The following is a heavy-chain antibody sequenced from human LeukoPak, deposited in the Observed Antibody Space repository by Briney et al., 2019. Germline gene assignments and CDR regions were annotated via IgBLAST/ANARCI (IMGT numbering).Heavy chain of an antibody. CDR1: GDSVSSNSVA. J-gene: IGHJ4*02. V-gene: IGHV6-1*01. Sequence: SQTLSLTCAISGDSVSSNSVAWNWITQSPSRGLEWLGRTYYRSKRYNDYTVSVKSRMTINPDTSKNQFSRQLDSVTPEDTAVYYCARALGPTVTTLFFDSWGQGTLVTVSS. CDR3: ARALGPTVTTLFFDS. D-gene: IGHD4-17*01. CDR2: TYYRSKRYN.